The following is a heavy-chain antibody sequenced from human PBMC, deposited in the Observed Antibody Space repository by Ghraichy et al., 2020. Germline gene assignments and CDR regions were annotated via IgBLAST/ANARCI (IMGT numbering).Heavy chain of an antibody. CDR2: IKEDGGVK. Sequence: LSLTCTASGFTFSNFWMSWVRQAPGRGLEWVANIKEDGGVKNSVDSVKGRFTISRDNAKNSLYLQMNGLRAEDTAVYYCARDRGSGAHDYWGQGTLVTVSS. CDR3: ARDRGSGAHDY. CDR1: GFTFSNFW. V-gene: IGHV3-7*01. D-gene: IGHD7-27*01. J-gene: IGHJ4*02.